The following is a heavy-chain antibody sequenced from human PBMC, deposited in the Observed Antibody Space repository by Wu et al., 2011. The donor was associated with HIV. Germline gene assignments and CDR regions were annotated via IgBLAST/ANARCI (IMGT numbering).Heavy chain of an antibody. D-gene: IGHD3-22*01. Sequence: QVQLVQSGTEVKKPGSSVKVSCKASGGTFNHYAIHWVRQAPGQGLEWMGKIIPIFGTPIYERISQGTATITADESTTVVYPELSSLRSEDTAIYYCAKKGADYYDTLGFDPWGQGTLVTVSS. CDR2: IIPIFGTP. V-gene: IGHV1-69*15. J-gene: IGHJ5*02. CDR1: GGTFNHYA. CDR3: AKKGADYYDTLGFDP.